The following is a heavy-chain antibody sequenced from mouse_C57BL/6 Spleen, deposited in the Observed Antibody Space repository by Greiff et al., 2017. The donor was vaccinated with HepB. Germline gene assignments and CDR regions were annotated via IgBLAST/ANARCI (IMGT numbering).Heavy chain of an antibody. V-gene: IGHV1-69*01. CDR1: GYTFTSYW. D-gene: IGHD1-3*01. J-gene: IGHJ4*01. Sequence: QVQLQQPGAELVMPGASVKLSCKASGYTFTSYWMHWVKQSPGQGLEWIGEIDPSDSYTNYNQKFKGKSTLTVDKSSSTAYMQLSSLTSEDSAVYYCARMRGKGYYYAMDYWGQGTSVTVSS. CDR2: IDPSDSYT. CDR3: ARMRGKGYYYAMDY.